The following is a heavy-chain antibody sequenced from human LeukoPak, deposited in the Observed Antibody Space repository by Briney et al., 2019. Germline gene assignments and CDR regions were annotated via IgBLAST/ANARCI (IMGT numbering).Heavy chain of an antibody. Sequence: ASVKVSCKASGYTFTGYYMHWVRQAPGQGLEWMGWINPNSGGTNYAQKFQGRVTMTRDTSISTAYMELSRLRSDDTAVYYCARDRAYSGYVGDFDYWGQGTLVTVSS. CDR1: GYTFTGYY. CDR2: INPNSGGT. CDR3: ARDRAYSGYVGDFDY. J-gene: IGHJ4*02. D-gene: IGHD5-12*01. V-gene: IGHV1-2*02.